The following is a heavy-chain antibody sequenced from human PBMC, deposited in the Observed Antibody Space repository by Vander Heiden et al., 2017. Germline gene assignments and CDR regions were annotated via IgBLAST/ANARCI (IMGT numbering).Heavy chain of an antibody. D-gene: IGHD6-13*01. CDR2: ISYDGSNK. Sequence: QVQLVESGGGVVQPGRSLRLSCSASGFTLSNKGIHWVRQAPGKGLEWVAIISYDGSNKYYADFVKGRFTISRDNSKNTLYLQMNSLRAEDTAIYYCAKDQGSQAAAEYYFDYWGQGTLVTVSS. CDR3: AKDQGSQAAAEYYFDY. CDR1: GFTLSNKG. V-gene: IGHV3-30*18. J-gene: IGHJ4*02.